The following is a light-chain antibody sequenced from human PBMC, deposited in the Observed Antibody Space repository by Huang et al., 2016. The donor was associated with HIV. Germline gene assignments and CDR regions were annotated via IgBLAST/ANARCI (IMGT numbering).Light chain of an antibody. V-gene: IGKV1-39*01. Sequence: DIQMTQSPSSLSASVGDSVSISCRATENITSFLYWYHQKPVTAPRLLIYGTSTLQSGVPSRFSGRGSGTDFTLTIRSLQPEDIGTYYCQQSFSTLTFGGGTKVQIK. CDR1: ENITSF. CDR2: GTS. J-gene: IGKJ4*01. CDR3: QQSFSTLT.